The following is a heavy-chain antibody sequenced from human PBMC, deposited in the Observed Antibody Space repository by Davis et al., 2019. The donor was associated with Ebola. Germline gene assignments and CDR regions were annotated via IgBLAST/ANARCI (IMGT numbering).Heavy chain of an antibody. CDR1: GYSFKNYA. Sequence: ASVKVSCKASGYSFKNYAISWVRQAPGQGLEWMGWISAYNGNTNYAQKVQGRVTLTRDTSTSTVYMDLSSLKSEDTAVYYCARDDGSSGYCYDYWGQGTLVTVSS. D-gene: IGHD3-22*01. CDR2: ISAYNGNT. J-gene: IGHJ4*02. CDR3: ARDDGSSGYCYDY. V-gene: IGHV1-18*01.